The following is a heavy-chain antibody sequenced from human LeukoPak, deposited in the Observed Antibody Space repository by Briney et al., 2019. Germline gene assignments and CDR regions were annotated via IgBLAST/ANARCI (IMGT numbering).Heavy chain of an antibody. CDR1: GGSISSYY. CDR3: ARDAGRKTGAFDI. D-gene: IGHD1-14*01. V-gene: IGHV4-59*12. J-gene: IGHJ3*02. CDR2: IYYSGST. Sequence: SETLSLTCTVSGGSISSYYWSWIRQPPGKGLEWIGYIYYSGSTNYNPSLKSRVTISVDTSKNQFSLKLSSVTAADTAVYYCARDAGRKTGAFDIWGQGTMVTVSS.